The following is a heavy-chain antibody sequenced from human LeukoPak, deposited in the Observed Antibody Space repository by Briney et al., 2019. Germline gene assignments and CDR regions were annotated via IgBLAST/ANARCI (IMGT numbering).Heavy chain of an antibody. J-gene: IGHJ4*02. CDR1: GFTFSKAW. Sequence: PGGSLRLSCTASGFTFSKAWMTWVRQAPGKGLELVGRIKSKLDGGTTDYAAPLKGRFTLSRDDSKNTVYLQMNSLRTEDTAVYFCTTRSNISMNRSDYWGQGTLVTVSA. V-gene: IGHV3-15*01. CDR2: IKSKLDGGTT. CDR3: TTRSNISMNRSDY. D-gene: IGHD2-8*01.